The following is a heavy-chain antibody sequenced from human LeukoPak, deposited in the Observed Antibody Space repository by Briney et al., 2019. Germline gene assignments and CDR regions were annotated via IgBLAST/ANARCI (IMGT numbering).Heavy chain of an antibody. CDR2: INPNSGGT. D-gene: IGHD3-22*01. V-gene: IGHV1-2*02. CDR1: GYTFTGYY. J-gene: IGHJ4*02. CDR3: GTTASITMIVPDY. Sequence: GASVKVSCKASGYTFTGYYMHWVRQAPGQGLEWMGWINPNSGGTNYAQKFQGRVTTTRDTSISTAYMELSRLRSDDTAVYYCGTTASITMIVPDYWGQGTLVTVSS.